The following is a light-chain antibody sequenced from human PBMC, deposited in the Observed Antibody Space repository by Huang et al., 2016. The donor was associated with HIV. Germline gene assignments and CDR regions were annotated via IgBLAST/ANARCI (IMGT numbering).Light chain of an antibody. CDR1: QMMNNN. Sequence: GSPSVSAPPSCSASQMMNNNLAVFKKKPGQAPSLRIYGASTRGIGVPGRFNGTASGTQFTLATTSLQSEDVTDYYCQQYNIWPYTFGQGTKLEIK. CDR3: QQYNIWPYT. J-gene: IGKJ2*01. V-gene: IGKV3D-15*01. CDR2: GAS.